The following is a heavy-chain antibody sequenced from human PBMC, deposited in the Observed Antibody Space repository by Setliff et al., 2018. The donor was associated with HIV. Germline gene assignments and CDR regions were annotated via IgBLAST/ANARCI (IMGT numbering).Heavy chain of an antibody. CDR2: INAYNGDT. V-gene: IGHV1-18*01. Sequence: ASVKVSCKASGHTFSDYGISWMRQAPGQGFEWLGWINAYNGDTNYAPKFQGRVTMTRDKSTSTAYMELRSLRSDDTAVYYCGRDRGWDRRYFEYWGQGTLVTSPQ. J-gene: IGHJ4*02. D-gene: IGHD1-26*01. CDR1: GHTFSDYG. CDR3: GRDRGWDRRYFEY.